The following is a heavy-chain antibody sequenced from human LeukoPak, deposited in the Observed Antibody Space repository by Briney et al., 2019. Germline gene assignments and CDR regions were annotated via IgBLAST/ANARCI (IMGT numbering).Heavy chain of an antibody. Sequence: HPGRSLRLSCAASGFTFSSYGMHWVRQAPGKGLEWVAVISYDGSNKYYADSVKGRFTISRDNSKNTLYLQMNSLRAEDTAVYYCAKVEEGALVLWFGESTLPNWYFDLWGRGTLVTVSS. CDR2: ISYDGSNK. J-gene: IGHJ2*01. CDR1: GFTFSSYG. V-gene: IGHV3-30*18. CDR3: AKVEEGALVLWFGESTLPNWYFDL. D-gene: IGHD3-10*01.